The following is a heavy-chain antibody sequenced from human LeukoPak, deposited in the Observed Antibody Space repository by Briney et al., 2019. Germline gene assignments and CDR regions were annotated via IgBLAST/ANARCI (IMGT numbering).Heavy chain of an antibody. CDR3: ARGPPLFDY. CDR1: GFTFSSYA. J-gene: IGHJ4*02. V-gene: IGHV3-30*04. Sequence: GRSLRLSCAASGFTFSSYAMHWVRQAPGKGLEWVALISYDGSNKYYADSVKGRFTISRDNSKNTLSLQMNSLRAEDTAVYYCARGPPLFDYWGQGTLVTVSS. CDR2: ISYDGSNK.